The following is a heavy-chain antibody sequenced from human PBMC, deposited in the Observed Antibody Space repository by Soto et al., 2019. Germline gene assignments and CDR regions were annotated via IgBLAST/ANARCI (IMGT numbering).Heavy chain of an antibody. V-gene: IGHV4-34*01. D-gene: IGHD3-3*01. J-gene: IGHJ6*02. Sequence: PSETLSLTCAVYGGSFSGYYWSWIRQPPGKGLEWIGEINHSGSTNYNPSLKSRVTISVDTSKNQFSLKLSSVTAADTAVYYCARDPIFSRRRWYYYYGMDVCGQGPTVTVYS. CDR2: INHSGST. CDR1: GGSFSGYY. CDR3: ARDPIFSRRRWYYYYGMDV.